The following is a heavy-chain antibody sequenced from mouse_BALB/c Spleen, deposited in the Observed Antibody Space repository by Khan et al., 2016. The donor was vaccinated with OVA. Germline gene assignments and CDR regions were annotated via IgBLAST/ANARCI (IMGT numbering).Heavy chain of an antibody. J-gene: IGHJ4*01. Sequence: QVQLQQSGAELARPGASVKMSCKASGYTFTSHTMHWVKQRPGQGLEWIGYINPRSGYTQYNQKFNDKATLTADISSSTAYMQLSSLTSEDSADYYCARRTTEDALDYWGQGTSVTVS. CDR2: INPRSGYT. CDR3: ARRTTEDALDY. D-gene: IGHD2-14*01. CDR1: GYTFTSHT. V-gene: IGHV1-4*01.